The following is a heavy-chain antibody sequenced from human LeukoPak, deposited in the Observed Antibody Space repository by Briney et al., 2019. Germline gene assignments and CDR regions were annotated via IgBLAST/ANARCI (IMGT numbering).Heavy chain of an antibody. V-gene: IGHV3-23*01. CDR3: AKDPRAAGPYFFDD. D-gene: IGHD2-21*01. CDR1: ELTFHTNL. Sequence: PGGSLRPSCAGPELTFHTNLMSWVRHAPGKGLEWVSKMSGSGAKTDYAESVKGRFTITRDNVNKRLYLEMSSRRAEDTAVYFCAKDPRAAGPYFFDDWGQGALVTVSS. CDR2: MSGSGAKT. J-gene: IGHJ4*02.